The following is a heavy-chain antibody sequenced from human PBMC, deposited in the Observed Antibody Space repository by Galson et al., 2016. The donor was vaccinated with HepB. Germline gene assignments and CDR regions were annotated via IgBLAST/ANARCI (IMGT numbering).Heavy chain of an antibody. Sequence: TLSLTCTVSGGSISSGSYYWSWIRQPAGKGLEWIGLIYTDGRSNYDPSLKSRVTMAVDTSKNQFSLKLTSVTAADTAVYYCARLDYWGRGTLVTVSS. CDR1: GGSISSGSYY. CDR3: ARLDY. V-gene: IGHV4-61*02. CDR2: IYTDGRS. J-gene: IGHJ4*02.